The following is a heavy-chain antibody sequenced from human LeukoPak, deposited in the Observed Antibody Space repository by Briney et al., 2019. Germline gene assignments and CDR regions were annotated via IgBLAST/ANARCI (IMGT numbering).Heavy chain of an antibody. CDR2: FSGGVDTT. Sequence: PGGSLRLSCAASGFTFTDYAMSWARQTPGKGLEWVATFSGGVDTTYYANSVRGRFTISRDNSKNTLDLQMKSLRAEDTATYYCAKASLRTASGARCYYFDNWGQGALVTVSS. CDR1: GFTFTDYA. V-gene: IGHV3-23*01. CDR3: AKASLRTASGARCYYFDN. D-gene: IGHD2-15*01. J-gene: IGHJ4*02.